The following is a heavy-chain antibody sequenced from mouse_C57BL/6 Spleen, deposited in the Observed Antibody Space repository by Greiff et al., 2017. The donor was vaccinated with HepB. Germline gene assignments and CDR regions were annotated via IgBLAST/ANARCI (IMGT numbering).Heavy chain of an antibody. V-gene: IGHV1-55*01. J-gene: IGHJ4*01. CDR1: GYTFTSYW. CDR3: ARGWGNYAMDY. CDR2: IYPGSGST. Sequence: VQLQQSGAELVKPGASVKMSCKASGYTFTSYWITWVKQRPGQGLEWIGDIYPGSGSTNYNEKFKSKATLTVDTSSSTAYMQLSSLTSEDSAVYYCARGWGNYAMDYWGQGTSVTVSS. D-gene: IGHD2-3*01.